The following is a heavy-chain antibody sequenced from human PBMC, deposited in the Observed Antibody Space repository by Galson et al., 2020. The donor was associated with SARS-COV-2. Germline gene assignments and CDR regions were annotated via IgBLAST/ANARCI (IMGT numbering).Heavy chain of an antibody. Sequence: GGSLRLSCAASGFTFSRSAMHWVRQAPGKGLAWVAAISYDGSNKYYADSVKGRFTISRDNSKNTLYLQMNSLRAEDTAVYYCARPYSGSYLTYFDYWGQGTLVTVSS. V-gene: IGHV3-30*04. J-gene: IGHJ4*02. D-gene: IGHD1-26*01. CDR1: GFTFSRSA. CDR3: ARPYSGSYLTYFDY. CDR2: ISYDGSNK.